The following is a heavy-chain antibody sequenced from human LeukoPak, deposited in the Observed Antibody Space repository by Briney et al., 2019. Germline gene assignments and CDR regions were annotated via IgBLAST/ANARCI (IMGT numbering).Heavy chain of an antibody. CDR1: GYTFTNYD. CDR2: MNPNSGNT. V-gene: IGHV1-8*03. D-gene: IGHD3-22*01. CDR3: ARGQGLSTGYRRFDY. Sequence: ASVKVSCKASGYTFTNYDVNWVRQATGRGLEWLGWMNPNSGNTGYAQKFQGRLTITKNTSISTAYMELSSPRSEDTAVYYCARGQGLSTGYRRFDYWGQGTQVTVSS. J-gene: IGHJ4*02.